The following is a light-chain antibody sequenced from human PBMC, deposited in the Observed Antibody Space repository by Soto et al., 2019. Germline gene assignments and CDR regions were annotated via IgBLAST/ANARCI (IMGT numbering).Light chain of an antibody. CDR1: QSLLHNNGHIF. CDR3: QQYKSYPIT. V-gene: IGKV2-28*01. J-gene: IGKJ5*01. CDR2: LGS. Sequence: DIVITQSPLSLPVTPGEPASISCRSSQSLLHNNGHIFLDWYLQKPGQSPQLLIYLGSNRSSGVPARFSGSGSETEFILTISSLQPEDFATYYCQQYKSYPITFGQGTRLEIK.